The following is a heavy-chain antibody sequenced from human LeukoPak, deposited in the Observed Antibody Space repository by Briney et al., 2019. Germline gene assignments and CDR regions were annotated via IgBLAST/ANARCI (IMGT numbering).Heavy chain of an antibody. CDR2: IAHDGVNK. CDR3: ARDLGASGWYNWFDP. V-gene: IGHV3-30*03. Sequence: PGGSLRLSCATSGFTLSSYGMHWVRQAPGKGLDWVAIIAHDGVNKYYTDSVKGRFTISRDNSGNTLFLQMNSLRPEDTAVYYCARDLGASGWYNWFDPWGQGTLVTVSS. D-gene: IGHD6-19*01. J-gene: IGHJ5*02. CDR1: GFTLSSYG.